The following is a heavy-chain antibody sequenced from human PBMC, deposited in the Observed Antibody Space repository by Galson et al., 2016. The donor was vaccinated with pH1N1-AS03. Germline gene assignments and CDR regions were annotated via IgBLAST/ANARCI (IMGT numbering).Heavy chain of an antibody. Sequence: SLRLSCAVGGFTFSSYAMFWLRRAPGKGLEYVSAISGNGFSTYYANSVKDRFTVSRDNSKNTPYLQMGSLRVEDMAVYYCARGPVSYANYWFPPPDYWGQGTLVTVSS. CDR3: ARGPVSYANYWFPPPDY. CDR1: GFTFSSYA. V-gene: IGHV3-64*01. J-gene: IGHJ4*02. D-gene: IGHD4/OR15-4a*01. CDR2: ISGNGFST.